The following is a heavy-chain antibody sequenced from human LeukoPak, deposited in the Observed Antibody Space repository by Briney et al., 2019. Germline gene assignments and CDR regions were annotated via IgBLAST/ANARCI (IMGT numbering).Heavy chain of an antibody. V-gene: IGHV1-2*04. CDR1: GYTFTGYY. CDR2: INPNSGGT. D-gene: IGHD1-26*01. J-gene: IGHJ3*02. Sequence: ASVKVSCKASGYTFTGYYMHWVRQAPGQGLEWMGWINPNSGGTNYAQKFQGWVTMTRDTSISTAYMELSRLRSDDTAVYYCATLSTTVLGAFDIWGQGTMVTVSS. CDR3: ATLSTTVLGAFDI.